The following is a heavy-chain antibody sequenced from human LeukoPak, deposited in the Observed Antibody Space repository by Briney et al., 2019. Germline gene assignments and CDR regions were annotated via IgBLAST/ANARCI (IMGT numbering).Heavy chain of an antibody. CDR2: IKQDGSEK. V-gene: IGHV3-7*01. CDR1: GFTFSSYW. CDR3: AGGSGSYMGDVFGI. D-gene: IGHD1-26*01. J-gene: IGHJ3*02. Sequence: PGGSLRLSCAASGFTFSSYWMSWVRQAPGKGLEWVANIKQDGSEKYYVDSVKGRFTISRDNAKNSLYLQMNSLRAEDTAVYYCAGGSGSYMGDVFGIWGQGTMVTVSS.